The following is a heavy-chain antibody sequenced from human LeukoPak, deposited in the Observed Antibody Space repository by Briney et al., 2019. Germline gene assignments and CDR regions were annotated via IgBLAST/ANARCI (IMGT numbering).Heavy chain of an antibody. J-gene: IGHJ5*02. D-gene: IGHD1-14*01. Sequence: PSQTLSLTCTVSGGSISSGSYYWSWIRQPAGKGLEWIGRIYTSGSTNYNPSLKSRVTIPVDTSKNQFSLKLSSVTAADTAVYYCARAISLLNWFDPWGQGTLVTVSS. V-gene: IGHV4-61*02. CDR2: IYTSGST. CDR3: ARAISLLNWFDP. CDR1: GGSISSGSYY.